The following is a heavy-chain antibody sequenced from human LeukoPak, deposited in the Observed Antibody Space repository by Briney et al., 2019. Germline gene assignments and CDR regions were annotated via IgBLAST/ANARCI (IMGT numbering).Heavy chain of an antibody. D-gene: IGHD6-19*01. CDR2: IYYSGST. CDR3: ARRVAVADYYFDY. CDR1: GGSISSYY. Sequence: SETLSLTCTVSGGSISSYYWSWIRQPPGKGLEWIGYIYYSGSTNYSPSLKSRVTISVDTSKNQFSLKLSSVTAADTAVYYCARRVAVADYYFDYWGQGTLVTVSS. J-gene: IGHJ4*02. V-gene: IGHV4-59*08.